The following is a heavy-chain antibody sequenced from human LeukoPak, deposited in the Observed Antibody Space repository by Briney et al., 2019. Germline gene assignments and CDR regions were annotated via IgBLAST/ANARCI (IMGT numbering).Heavy chain of an antibody. J-gene: IGHJ4*02. V-gene: IGHV3-21*01. CDR2: ISSSSSYI. Sequence: PGGSLRLSCAASGFTFSSYSMNWVRQAPGKGLEWVSSISSSSSYIYYADSVKGRFTISRDNAKNSLYLQMNSLRAEDTAVYYCARPVSRWELLEGFDYWGQGTLVTVPS. CDR3: ARPVSRWELLEGFDY. CDR1: GFTFSSYS. D-gene: IGHD1-26*01.